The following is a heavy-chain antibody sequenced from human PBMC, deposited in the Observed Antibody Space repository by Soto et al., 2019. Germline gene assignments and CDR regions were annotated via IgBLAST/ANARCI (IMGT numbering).Heavy chain of an antibody. V-gene: IGHV3-30-3*01. CDR2: ISYDGSNK. Sequence: QVQLVESGGGVVQPGRSLRLSCAASGFTFSSYAMHWVRQAPGKGLEWVRVISYDGSNKYYADSVKGRFTISRDNSKNTLYLQMNSLRAEDTAVYYCARGGYCSGGSCYSLGAFDIWGQGTMVTVSS. J-gene: IGHJ3*02. D-gene: IGHD2-15*01. CDR3: ARGGYCSGGSCYSLGAFDI. CDR1: GFTFSSYA.